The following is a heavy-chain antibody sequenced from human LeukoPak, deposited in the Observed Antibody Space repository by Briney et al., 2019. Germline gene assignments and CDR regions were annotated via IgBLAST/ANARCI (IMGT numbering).Heavy chain of an antibody. CDR2: IYYSGST. J-gene: IGHJ4*02. Sequence: SETLSLTCTVSGGSISSGDYYWSWIRQPPGKGLEWIGYIYYSGSTYYNPSLKSRVTISVDTSKNQFSLKLSSVTAADTAVYYCARNPYSYGYWYFDYWGQGTLVTVPS. CDR3: ARNPYSYGYWYFDY. V-gene: IGHV4-30-4*01. CDR1: GGSISSGDYY. D-gene: IGHD5-18*01.